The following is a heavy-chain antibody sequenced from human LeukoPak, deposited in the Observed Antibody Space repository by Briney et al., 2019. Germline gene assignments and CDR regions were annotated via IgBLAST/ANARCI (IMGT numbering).Heavy chain of an antibody. Sequence: GGSLRLSCAASGFAFSNARMSWVRQAPGKGLEWVSHISSSSSTIYYADSVRGRFTISRDNAKNSLYLHMNSLRDEDTALYYCARVEQKPRAVCGMDVWGQGTTVTVSS. CDR3: ARVEQKPRAVCGMDV. CDR1: GFAFSNAR. CDR2: ISSSSSTI. J-gene: IGHJ6*02. D-gene: IGHD1-14*01. V-gene: IGHV3-48*02.